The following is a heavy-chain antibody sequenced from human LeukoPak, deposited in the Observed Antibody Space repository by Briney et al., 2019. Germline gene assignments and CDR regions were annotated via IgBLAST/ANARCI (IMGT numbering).Heavy chain of an antibody. CDR1: GGSISSYY. CDR2: IYYSGGT. CDR3: AAALGYCSSTSCYGYYMDV. J-gene: IGHJ6*03. V-gene: IGHV4-59*01. Sequence: SETLSLTCTVSGGSISSYYWSWIRQPPGKGLEWIGYIYYSGGTNYNPSLKSRVTISVDTSKNQFSLKLSSVTAADTAVYYCAAALGYCSSTSCYGYYMDVWGKGTTVTVSS. D-gene: IGHD2-2*01.